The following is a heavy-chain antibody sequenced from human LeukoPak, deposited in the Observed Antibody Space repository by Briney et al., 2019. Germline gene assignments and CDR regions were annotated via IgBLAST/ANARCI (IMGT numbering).Heavy chain of an antibody. CDR3: ARDQRELRFLEWLSSYYYYGMDV. Sequence: PGGSLRLSCAASGFTFSSYPMHWVRQAPGKGLEWVAVISYDGSNKYYADSVKGRFTISRDNSKNTLYLQMNSLRAEDTAVYYCARDQRELRFLEWLSSYYYYGMDVWGQGTTVTVSS. CDR1: GFTFSSYP. CDR2: ISYDGSNK. V-gene: IGHV3-30-3*01. D-gene: IGHD3-3*01. J-gene: IGHJ6*02.